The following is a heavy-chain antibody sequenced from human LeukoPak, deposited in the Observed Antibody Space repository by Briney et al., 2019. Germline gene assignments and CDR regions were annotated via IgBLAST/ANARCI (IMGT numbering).Heavy chain of an antibody. CDR1: GFTFSSYG. Sequence: GGSLRLSCAASGFTFSSYGMHWVRQAPGKGLEWVAFIRYDGSNKYYADSVKGRFTISRDNSKDTLYLQMNSLRAEDTAVYYCARDSREQLASDYWGQGTLVTVSS. V-gene: IGHV3-30*02. D-gene: IGHD6-13*01. J-gene: IGHJ4*02. CDR3: ARDSREQLASDY. CDR2: IRYDGSNK.